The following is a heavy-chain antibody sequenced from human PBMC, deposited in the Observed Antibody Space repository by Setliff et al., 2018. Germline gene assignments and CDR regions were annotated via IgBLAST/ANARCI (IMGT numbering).Heavy chain of an antibody. CDR1: GFSFSDYY. V-gene: IGHV3-23*01. CDR2: ISGSGDST. J-gene: IGHJ4*02. Sequence: PGGSLRLSCAASGFSFSDYYMMWIRQAPGKGLEWVSAISGSGDSTYYADSVKGRFTISRDNSKNTLYLQMNSLRAEDTAVYYCAKGLRIAAAWGQGTLVTVSS. D-gene: IGHD6-13*01. CDR3: AKGLRIAAA.